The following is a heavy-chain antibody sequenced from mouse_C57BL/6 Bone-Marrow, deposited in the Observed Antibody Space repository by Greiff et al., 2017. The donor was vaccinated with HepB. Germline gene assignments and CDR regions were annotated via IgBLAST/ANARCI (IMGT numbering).Heavy chain of an antibody. CDR2: IWRGGST. V-gene: IGHV2-5*01. CDR3: AKKTYYSNYDMDY. CDR1: GFSLTSYG. D-gene: IGHD2-5*01. J-gene: IGHJ4*01. Sequence: VKLVESGPGLVQPSQSLSITCTVSGFSLTSYGVHWVRQSPGKGLEWLGVIWRGGSTDYNAAFMSRLSITKDNSKSQVFFKMNSLQADDTAIYYCAKKTYYSNYDMDYWGQGTSVTVSS.